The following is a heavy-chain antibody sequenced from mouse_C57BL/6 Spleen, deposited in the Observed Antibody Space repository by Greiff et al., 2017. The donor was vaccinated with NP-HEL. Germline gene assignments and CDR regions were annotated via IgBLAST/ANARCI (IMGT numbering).Heavy chain of an antibody. V-gene: IGHV1-64*01. Sequence: VQLQQPGAELVKPGASVKLSCKASGYTFTSYWMHWVKQRPGQGLEWIGMIPPNRGSTNYNEKFKSKATLTVDKSSSTVYMQLSSLTSEDSAVYYCARGLGLAWFAYWGQGTLVTVSA. CDR2: IPPNRGST. CDR1: GYTFTSYW. J-gene: IGHJ3*01. CDR3: ARGLGLAWFAY. D-gene: IGHD4-1*01.